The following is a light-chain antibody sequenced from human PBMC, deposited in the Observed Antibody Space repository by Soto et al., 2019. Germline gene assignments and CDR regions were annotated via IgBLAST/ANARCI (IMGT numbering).Light chain of an antibody. V-gene: IGKV3-20*01. CDR3: QQYGSSPWT. Sequence: EVVLTQSPGTLSLSPGERATLSCRASQSVSSSYLAWYQQKPGQAPRLLIYGASSRATGIPDRFSGSGSGTDFTLTISRLEPEDFAVYYCQQYGSSPWTFAQGPKVEIK. CDR1: QSVSSSY. CDR2: GAS. J-gene: IGKJ1*01.